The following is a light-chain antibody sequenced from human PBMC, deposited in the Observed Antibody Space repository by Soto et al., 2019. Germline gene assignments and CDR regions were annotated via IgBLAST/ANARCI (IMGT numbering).Light chain of an antibody. V-gene: IGKV3-15*01. CDR1: QSVSSN. CDR3: QQYNSWPRT. CDR2: DAS. Sequence: EIVMTQSPATLSVSPGERATLSCRASQSVSSNLAWYQQKPGQAPRLLIYDASTRATGIPARLSGSGSGTEFTLTISSLQSEDFAIYYCQQYNSWPRTFGQGTKVDIK. J-gene: IGKJ1*01.